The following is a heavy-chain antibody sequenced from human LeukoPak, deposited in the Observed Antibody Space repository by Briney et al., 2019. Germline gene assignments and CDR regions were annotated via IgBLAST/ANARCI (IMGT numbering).Heavy chain of an antibody. CDR1: GGSISTNGYY. J-gene: IGHJ4*02. V-gene: IGHV3-23*01. CDR3: TEGTARHDY. CDR2: ITTSGSNT. Sequence: ASETLSLTCTVSGGSISTNGYYWSWVRQAPGKGLEWVSAITTSGSNTYYADSVKGRFTISRDNSKNTLYLQMNSLRAEDTAVYYCTEGTARHDYWGPGTLVAVSS.